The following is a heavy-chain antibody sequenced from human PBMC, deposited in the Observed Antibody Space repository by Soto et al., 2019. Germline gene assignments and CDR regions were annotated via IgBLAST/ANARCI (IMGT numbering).Heavy chain of an antibody. V-gene: IGHV4-59*01. CDR2: IYYSGSH. CDR1: GGSISSYY. Sequence: QVQLQESGPGLVKPSETLSLTCTVSGGSISSYYWSWIRQPPGKGLEWIGYIYYSGSHNYNPSLKGRVTISVGTSKNHFSLKLSSVTAADTAVYYCARGYSYSGNELGWFDPWGQGTLVTVSS. D-gene: IGHD5-12*01. J-gene: IGHJ5*02. CDR3: ARGYSYSGNELGWFDP.